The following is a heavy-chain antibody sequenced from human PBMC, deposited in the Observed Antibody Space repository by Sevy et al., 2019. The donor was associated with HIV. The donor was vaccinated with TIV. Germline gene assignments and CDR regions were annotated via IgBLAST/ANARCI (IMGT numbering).Heavy chain of an antibody. CDR1: GFTFSSYW. J-gene: IGHJ4*02. Sequence: GESLKISCAASGFTFSSYWMSWVRQAPGKGLEWVATMKEDGSERNYVDSVKGRFNISRDNAKNSLYLQMNSLRAEDTAVYYCVREGVGGYSYSLDCWGQGTLVTVSS. CDR3: VREGVGGYSYSLDC. CDR2: MKEDGSER. V-gene: IGHV3-7*01. D-gene: IGHD5-18*01.